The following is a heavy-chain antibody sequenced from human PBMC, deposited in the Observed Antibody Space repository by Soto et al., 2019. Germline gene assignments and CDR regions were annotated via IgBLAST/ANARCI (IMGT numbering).Heavy chain of an antibody. J-gene: IGHJ4*02. D-gene: IGHD5-12*01. Sequence: QVQLVQSGAEMKKPGASVKLSCKTSGINYNTYAIHWVRQAPGQGLEWMGWINAGNGDTRYSQNFQGRVTLTRDTSASTVYMDLVSLKSEDTGVYYCARAISGYVTWGQGTLVTVSS. V-gene: IGHV1-3*01. CDR1: GINYNTYA. CDR2: INAGNGDT. CDR3: ARAISGYVT.